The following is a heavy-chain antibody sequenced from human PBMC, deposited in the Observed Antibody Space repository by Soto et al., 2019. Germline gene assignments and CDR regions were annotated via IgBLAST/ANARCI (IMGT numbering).Heavy chain of an antibody. V-gene: IGHV4-31*03. CDR3: ARDGLSGGDAFDI. CDR1: GGSIRSDGYY. D-gene: IGHD3-10*01. Sequence: QVQLQESGPGLLKPSQTLSLTCTVSGGSIRSDGYYWSWIRQRPGKGLEWIGYMNYRGITYYNPSLKSRLTISEDTSKNHFSLNLNSVTAPDTAVYYCARDGLSGGDAFDIWGQGTMVVVSS. CDR2: MNYRGIT. J-gene: IGHJ3*02.